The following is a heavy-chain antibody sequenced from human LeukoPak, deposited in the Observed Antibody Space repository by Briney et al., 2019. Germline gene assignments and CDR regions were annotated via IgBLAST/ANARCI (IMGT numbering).Heavy chain of an antibody. V-gene: IGHV3-30*03. CDR3: AREASDAFDI. CDR2: LSYDGSNR. Sequence: GRSLRLSCAASGFTFSGFGMHWVRQAPGKGLEWVAVLSYDGSNRFYADSVKGRFTISRDNSKNTLYLQMNSLRAEDTAVYYCAREASDAFDIWGQGTMVAVSS. CDR1: GFTFSGFG. J-gene: IGHJ3*02.